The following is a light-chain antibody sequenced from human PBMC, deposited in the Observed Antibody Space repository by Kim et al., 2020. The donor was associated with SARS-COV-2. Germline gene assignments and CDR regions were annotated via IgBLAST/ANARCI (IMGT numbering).Light chain of an antibody. V-gene: IGKV1-5*01. CDR3: QQSSSYPFT. Sequence: ASVGDRVTITCRASQNIRSCLAWYQQKPGKAPKLLISDASSLQSGVPSRFSGSGSGTEFTLTISSLQPDDFATYYCQQSSSYPFTFGPGTKVDIK. CDR1: QNIRSC. J-gene: IGKJ3*01. CDR2: DAS.